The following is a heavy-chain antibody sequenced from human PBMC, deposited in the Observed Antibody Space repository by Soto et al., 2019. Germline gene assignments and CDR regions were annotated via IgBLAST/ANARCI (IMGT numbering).Heavy chain of an antibody. CDR1: GCTFSNYA. CDR3: AKGEPAGTSHHYSYHYGMDV. J-gene: IGHJ6*02. Sequence: SGETLRLSCAASGCTFSNYALCWGLHAPRRRRQWCTAVSCSGGSTYYDHSVKGRFTISRDKSKNTLYLQMNSMRVEDTAVYFCAKGEPAGTSHHYSYHYGMDVWGQGTTVTVSS. CDR2: VSCSGGST. V-gene: IGHV3-23*01. D-gene: IGHD6-13*01.